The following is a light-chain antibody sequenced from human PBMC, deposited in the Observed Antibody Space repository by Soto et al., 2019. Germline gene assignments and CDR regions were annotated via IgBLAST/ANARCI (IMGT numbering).Light chain of an antibody. CDR3: QQYGGSPIT. Sequence: DTVLTQSPATLSLSPWERATLSCRASQGVASNYLAWYQQKPGQAPRLLISGASSRATGIPDRFSGSGSGTDFTLTISRLEPEDFALYYCQQYGGSPITFGQGTRLEIK. J-gene: IGKJ5*01. V-gene: IGKV3-20*01. CDR1: QGVASNY. CDR2: GAS.